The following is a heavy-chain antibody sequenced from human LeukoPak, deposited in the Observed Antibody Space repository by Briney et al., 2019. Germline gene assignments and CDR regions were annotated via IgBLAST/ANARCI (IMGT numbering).Heavy chain of an antibody. Sequence: PGGSLRLSCVASGFIFSSYAMSWVRQAPGKGLEWVSAISGSGGSTYYADSVKGRFTISRDNSKNTLYLQMNSLRAEDTAVYYCAKDGPMITFGGVIPWGSWFDPWGQGTLVTVSS. CDR2: ISGSGGST. D-gene: IGHD3-16*02. CDR3: AKDGPMITFGGVIPWGSWFDP. V-gene: IGHV3-23*01. CDR1: GFIFSSYA. J-gene: IGHJ5*02.